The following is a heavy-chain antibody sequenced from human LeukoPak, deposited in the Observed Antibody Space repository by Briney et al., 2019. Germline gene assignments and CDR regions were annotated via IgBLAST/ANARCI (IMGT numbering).Heavy chain of an antibody. CDR1: GFTVSSYA. J-gene: IGHJ4*02. CDR2: ISVSGGST. Sequence: GGSLRLSCAASGFTVSSYAMSWGRQAPGKGLEWVSAISVSGGSTSYADSVKGRFTISRDNTKNTRYLQMNSMRAEDTAVYYSAKDWEVLLWCGEFSYFAYWGQGTLVTVSS. D-gene: IGHD3-10*01. CDR3: AKDWEVLLWCGEFSYFAY. V-gene: IGHV3-23*01.